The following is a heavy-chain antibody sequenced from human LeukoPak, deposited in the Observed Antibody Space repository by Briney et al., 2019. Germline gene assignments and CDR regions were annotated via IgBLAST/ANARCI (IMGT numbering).Heavy chain of an antibody. CDR3: ARVPGDKTRYFDL. CDR1: GGSISSYY. CDR2: IYYSGST. Sequence: KPSETLCLTCTVSGGSISSYYWSWIRQPPPKGLEWIGYIYYSGSTNYNHFQRSLVTISVDTSKKQYSLKLSSVTAADTAVYYCARVPGDKTRYFDLWG. J-gene: IGHJ2*01. V-gene: IGHV4-59*01. D-gene: IGHD7-27*01.